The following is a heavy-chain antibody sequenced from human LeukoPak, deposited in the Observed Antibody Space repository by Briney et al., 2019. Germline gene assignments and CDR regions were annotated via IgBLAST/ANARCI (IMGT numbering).Heavy chain of an antibody. D-gene: IGHD3-22*01. CDR2: MEPNSGNT. V-gene: IGHV1-8*02. CDR3: ARDVLHRIHYDSSAYYPGSSY. CDR1: GYTFTSYD. J-gene: IGHJ4*02. Sequence: ASVKLSCKASGYTFTSYDSNWVRQATGQGLEWLGWMEPNSGNTGYAQKFQVGVTMATDTSTSTAYMELRSLRSDDTAVYYCARDVLHRIHYDSSAYYPGSSYWGQGTLVTVSS.